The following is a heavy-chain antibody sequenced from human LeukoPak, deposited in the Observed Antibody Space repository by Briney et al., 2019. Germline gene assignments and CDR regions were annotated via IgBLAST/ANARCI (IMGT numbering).Heavy chain of an antibody. Sequence: PSETLSLTCTVSGGSISSGDYYWSCIRQPPGKGLEWIGYIYYSGSTYYNPSLKSRVSILIDTSKNQFSLNLNSVTAADTAVYYCARDRKDGGPARHFQHWGQGTLVTVSS. V-gene: IGHV4-30-4*01. J-gene: IGHJ1*01. D-gene: IGHD3-16*01. CDR3: ARDRKDGGPARHFQH. CDR1: GGSISSGDYY. CDR2: IYYSGST.